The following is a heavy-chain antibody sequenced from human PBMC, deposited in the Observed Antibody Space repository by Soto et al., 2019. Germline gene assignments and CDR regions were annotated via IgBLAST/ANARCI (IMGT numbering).Heavy chain of an antibody. Sequence: EVQLVESGGGLIQPGGSLRLSCVASGFIFSTHWMTWARQGPGKGLEWLATIKPDAGVAYYADSVKGRFTISRDNAKNSLYLQMNSLRDDDTAVYYCANDAGWHFGSWGQGTLVTVSS. CDR2: IKPDAGVA. CDR3: ANDAGWHFGS. D-gene: IGHD6-19*01. CDR1: GFIFSTHW. V-gene: IGHV3-7*01. J-gene: IGHJ4*01.